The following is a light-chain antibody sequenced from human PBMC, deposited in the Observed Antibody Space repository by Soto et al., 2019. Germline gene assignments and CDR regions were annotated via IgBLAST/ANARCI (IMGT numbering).Light chain of an antibody. V-gene: IGKV1-5*01. J-gene: IGKJ4*01. CDR2: DAS. CDR1: QSINNW. CDR3: KQYDTYPRT. Sequence: DVQMTQSPSSLSASVGDRVTITCRASQSINNWLAWYQQKPGKAPKFLIYDASTLETGVPSRFSGSASGTEFTLNISGLQPEDVGSYYCKQYDTYPRTFGGGTRVELK.